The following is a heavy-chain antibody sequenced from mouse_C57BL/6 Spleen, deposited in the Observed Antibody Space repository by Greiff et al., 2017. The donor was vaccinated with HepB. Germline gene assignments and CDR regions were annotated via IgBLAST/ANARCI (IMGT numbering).Heavy chain of an antibody. CDR1: GYTFTSYW. CDR2: IDPSDSYT. V-gene: IGHV1-50*01. CDR3: ARGGLGQGLMDY. D-gene: IGHD4-1*01. Sequence: QVQLPQPGAELVKPGASVKLSCKASGYTFTSYWMQWVKQRPGQGLEWIGEIDPSDSYTNYNQKFKGKATLTVDTSPSTAYMQPSSLTSEDSAVYYCARGGLGQGLMDYWGQGTSVTVSS. J-gene: IGHJ4*01.